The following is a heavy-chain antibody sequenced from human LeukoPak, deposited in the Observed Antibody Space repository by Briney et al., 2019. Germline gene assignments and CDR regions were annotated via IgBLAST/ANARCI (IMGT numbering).Heavy chain of an antibody. J-gene: IGHJ4*02. Sequence: GGSLRLSCAASGFTFSSYAMSWVRQAPGKGLEWLSTIGGGGENTYYADSVRGRFTISRDNSKNTVYLQMKSLRAEDTAVYFCAKVLTGSQDYWGQGTLVIVSS. D-gene: IGHD7-27*01. V-gene: IGHV3-23*01. CDR3: AKVLTGSQDY. CDR2: IGGGGENT. CDR1: GFTFSSYA.